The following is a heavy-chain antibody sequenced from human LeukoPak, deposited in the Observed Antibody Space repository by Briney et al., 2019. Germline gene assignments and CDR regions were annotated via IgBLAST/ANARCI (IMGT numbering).Heavy chain of an antibody. V-gene: IGHV4-34*01. CDR2: INHSGST. CDR3: ASACGYPHAFDI. Sequence: PSETLSLTCAVYGGSFSGYYWSWIRQPPGKGLEWIGEINHSGSTNYNPSLKSRVTISVDTSKNQFSLKLGSVTAADTAVYYCASACGYPHAFDIWGQGTMVTVSS. J-gene: IGHJ3*02. CDR1: GGSFSGYY. D-gene: IGHD3-22*01.